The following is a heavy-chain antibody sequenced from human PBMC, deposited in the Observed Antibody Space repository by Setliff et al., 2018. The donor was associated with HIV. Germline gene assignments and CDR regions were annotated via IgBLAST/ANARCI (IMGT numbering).Heavy chain of an antibody. CDR1: GVSNHG. Sequence: GGSLRLSCVGSGVSNHGMNWVRQAPGKGLEWVSYISSSSSTIRYGDSMKGRVTISRDNAKNSLYLEMNSLRGEDTAVYYCARPRGNDYAGSGFDNWGQGTLVTVSS. J-gene: IGHJ4*02. CDR3: ARPRGNDYAGSGFDN. V-gene: IGHV3-48*03. D-gene: IGHD2-2*01. CDR2: ISSSSSTI.